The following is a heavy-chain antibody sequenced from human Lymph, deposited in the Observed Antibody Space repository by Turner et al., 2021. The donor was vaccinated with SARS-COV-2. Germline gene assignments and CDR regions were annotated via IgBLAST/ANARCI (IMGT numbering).Heavy chain of an antibody. J-gene: IGHJ5*02. CDR3: ARETVNNWVDP. V-gene: IGHV4-59*01. Sequence: HVQLQESGPRLVKPLETLSLTCTVSGGSMNSNHWSWIRQPPGKRLEWIGYIYYRGSTNYNPSLKSRVTISVDTSKNQFSLKLTSVTAADTAIYYGARETVNNWVDPWGQGILVTVSS. CDR1: GGSMNSNH. D-gene: IGHD2-21*02. CDR2: IYYRGST.